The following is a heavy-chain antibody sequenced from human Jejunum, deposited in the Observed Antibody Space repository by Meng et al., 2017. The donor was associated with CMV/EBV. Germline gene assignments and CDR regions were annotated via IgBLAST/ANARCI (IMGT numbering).Heavy chain of an antibody. CDR2: IYSGGDKT. V-gene: IGHV3-66*01. CDR3: ARGAMSFES. Sequence: QLVESGGGLFQPGGSLRLSCAVSETSVTTNYITCVRQTPGKGLEWVSVIYSGGDKTYYADSVKGRFTISRDSSRNTLYLQMTSLRAGDTALYYCARGAMSFESWGQGTLVTVSS. J-gene: IGHJ5*01. CDR1: ETSVTTNY.